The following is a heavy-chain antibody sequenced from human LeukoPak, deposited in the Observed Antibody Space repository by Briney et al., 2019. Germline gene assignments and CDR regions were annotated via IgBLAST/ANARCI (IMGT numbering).Heavy chain of an antibody. CDR1: GGSFSGYY. D-gene: IGHD5-24*01. Sequence: PSETLSLTCAVYGGSFSGYYWSWIRQPPGKGLEWIGEINHSGSTNYNPSLKSRVTISVDTSKNQFSLKLSSVTAADTAVYYCARGMRRSRWLPKPSFDYWGQGTLVTVSS. V-gene: IGHV4-34*01. CDR2: INHSGST. CDR3: ARGMRRSRWLPKPSFDY. J-gene: IGHJ4*02.